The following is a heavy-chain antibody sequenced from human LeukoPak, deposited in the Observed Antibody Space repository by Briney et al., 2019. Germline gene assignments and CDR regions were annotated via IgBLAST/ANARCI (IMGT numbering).Heavy chain of an antibody. CDR1: GFTFDDYA. J-gene: IGHJ6*02. CDR3: ANDAWCRFFYYGMDV. CDR2: ISWNSGNI. V-gene: IGHV3-9*01. D-gene: IGHD2-15*01. Sequence: GRTLRLSCEVSGFTFDDYAKYWGRKAPQKGLERVAGISWNSGNIGYADSVKGRFTISRDNAKNSLYLQMNSLRAEDTALYFCANDAWCRFFYYGMDVWGQGTTVAVSS.